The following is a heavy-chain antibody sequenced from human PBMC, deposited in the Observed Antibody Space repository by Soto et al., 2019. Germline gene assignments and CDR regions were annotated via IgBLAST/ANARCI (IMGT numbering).Heavy chain of an antibody. CDR1: GYSFTSLD. Sequence: GASVKVSCKASGYSFTSLDINWVRQTAGQGLEWMGWMEPSTGRTGYAQKFQGRVTMTRDTSINTAYMELTTLTSDDTAFYYCARDVSAGVDYWGQGTLVTVS. CDR2: MEPSTGRT. D-gene: IGHD1-26*01. CDR3: ARDVSAGVDY. J-gene: IGHJ4*02. V-gene: IGHV1-8*01.